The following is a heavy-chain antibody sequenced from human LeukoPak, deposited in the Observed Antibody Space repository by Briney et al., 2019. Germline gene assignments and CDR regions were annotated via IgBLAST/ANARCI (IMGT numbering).Heavy chain of an antibody. J-gene: IGHJ5*02. D-gene: IGHD4-23*01. CDR3: ARSLGGGNLVAWFDP. Sequence: GASVKVSCKASGGTFSSYAISWVRQAPGQRLEWMGWINTVNGNTKYSQKFQGRVTITRDTSASTAYMELSSLRSEDTAVYYCARSLGGGNLVAWFDPWGPGTLVTVSS. CDR2: INTVNGNT. V-gene: IGHV1-3*04. CDR1: GGTFSSYA.